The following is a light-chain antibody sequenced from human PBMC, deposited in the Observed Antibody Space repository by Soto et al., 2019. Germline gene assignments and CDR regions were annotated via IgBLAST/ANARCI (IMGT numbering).Light chain of an antibody. CDR3: QQYYSYPWT. Sequence: AIRMTQSPSPFSASTGDRVTITCRASQGISSYLAWYQQKPGKAPTLLIYAASTLQSGVPSRFSGSGTRTDFTLTISCLHSEDFATYYCQQYYSYPWTLGQGAKGDIK. V-gene: IGKV1-8*01. J-gene: IGKJ1*01. CDR1: QGISSY. CDR2: AAS.